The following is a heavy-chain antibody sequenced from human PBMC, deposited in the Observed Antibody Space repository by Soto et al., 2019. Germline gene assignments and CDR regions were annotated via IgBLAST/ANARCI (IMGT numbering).Heavy chain of an antibody. V-gene: IGHV1-18*01. Sequence: ASVKVSCKASAYTCTSSGISWVRQAPGQGLEWMGWISAYNGNTNYAQKLQGRVTMTTDTSTSTAYMELRSLRSNDTAVYYCASAATIGSEGFEVWGQGTMVSVSS. CDR2: ISAYNGNT. D-gene: IGHD5-12*01. CDR3: ASAATIGSEGFEV. J-gene: IGHJ3*01. CDR1: AYTCTSSG.